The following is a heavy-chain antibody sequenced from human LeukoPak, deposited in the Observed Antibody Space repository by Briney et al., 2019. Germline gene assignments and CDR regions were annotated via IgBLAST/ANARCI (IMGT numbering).Heavy chain of an antibody. D-gene: IGHD6-19*01. CDR2: IIPIFGTA. V-gene: IGHV1-69*06. Sequence: SVKVSCKASGGTFSSYAISWVRQAPGQGLEWMGGIIPIFGTANYAQKFQGRVTITADKSTSTAYMELSSLRSEDTAVYYCARSHSGGWYRYYFDYWGQGTLVTVSS. J-gene: IGHJ4*02. CDR1: GGTFSSYA. CDR3: ARSHSGGWYRYYFDY.